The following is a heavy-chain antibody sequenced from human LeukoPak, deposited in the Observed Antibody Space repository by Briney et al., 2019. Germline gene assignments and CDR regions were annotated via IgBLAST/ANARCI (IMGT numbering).Heavy chain of an antibody. CDR3: ARDTYYYGSGSYDDAFDI. Sequence: GGSLRLSCAASGFTFSSYSMNWVRQAPGKGLEWVSSISSSSSYIYYADSVKGRFTISRDNAKNSLYLQMNSLRAEDTAVYYCARDTYYYGSGSYDDAFDIWGQGTMVTASS. CDR1: GFTFSSYS. V-gene: IGHV3-21*01. J-gene: IGHJ3*02. CDR2: ISSSSSYI. D-gene: IGHD3-10*01.